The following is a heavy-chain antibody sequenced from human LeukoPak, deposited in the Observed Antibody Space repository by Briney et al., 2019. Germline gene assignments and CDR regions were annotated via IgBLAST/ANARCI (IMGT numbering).Heavy chain of an antibody. CDR1: GFTFSSHT. J-gene: IGHJ4*01. CDR2: ISGSGVNT. Sequence: GGSLRLSCAASGFTFSSHTMGWVRQAPGKGLEWVSGISGSGVNTYYADSVKGRFTISRDNSKNTLYLQMDSLRAEDTAVYYCAKAFGRATYDFCGHGILVTVSS. D-gene: IGHD1-26*01. CDR3: AKAFGRATYDF. V-gene: IGHV3-23*01.